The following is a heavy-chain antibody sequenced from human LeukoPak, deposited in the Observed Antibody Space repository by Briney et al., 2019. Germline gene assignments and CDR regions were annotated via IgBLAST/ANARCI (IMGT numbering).Heavy chain of an antibody. CDR3: ARLGSGRIPTDY. CDR1: GFTFSSYW. Sequence: GGSLRLSCAASGFTFSSYWMSWVRQAPGKGLEWVSSISSSSSYIYYADSVKGRFTISRDNAKNSLYLQMNSLRAEDTAVYYCARLGSGRIPTDYWGQGTLVTVSS. D-gene: IGHD6-19*01. V-gene: IGHV3-21*01. CDR2: ISSSSSYI. J-gene: IGHJ4*02.